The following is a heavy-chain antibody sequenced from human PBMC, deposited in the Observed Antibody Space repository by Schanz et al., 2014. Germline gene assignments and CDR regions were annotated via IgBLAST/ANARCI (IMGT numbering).Heavy chain of an antibody. CDR2: ISSSGNII. CDR1: GFTFSDSF. J-gene: IGHJ6*02. Sequence: QVLLVESGGGLVKPGGSLRLSCSASGFTFSDSFMSWIRQTPGKGLEWLSYISSSGNIIHYADSVKGRFTISRDTAKNTVFLQMNNLRAEDTAVYYCARGASRDYFAMDVWGQGTTVTVSS. V-gene: IGHV3-11*04. CDR3: ARGASRDYFAMDV.